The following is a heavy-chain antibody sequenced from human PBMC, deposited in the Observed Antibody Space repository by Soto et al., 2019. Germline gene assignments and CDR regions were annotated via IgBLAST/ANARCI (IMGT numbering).Heavy chain of an antibody. CDR2: IDPGDSSA. CDR3: ARRYWSRADCYSDS. V-gene: IGHV5-10-1*01. D-gene: IGHD2-2*01. J-gene: IGHJ4*02. CDR1: GYTFFSFW. Sequence: PGESLKISCHGSGYTFFSFWIVWVRQVPGKGLEWVGRIDPGDSSATYSPTFQGHVTISADRSTRSAYLQWRSLRASDTAIYFCARRYWSRADCYSDSWGQGILVTV.